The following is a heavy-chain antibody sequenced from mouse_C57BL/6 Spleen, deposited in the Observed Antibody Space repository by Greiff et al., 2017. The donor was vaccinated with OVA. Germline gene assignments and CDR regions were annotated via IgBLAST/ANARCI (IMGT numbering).Heavy chain of an antibody. D-gene: IGHD4-1*01. Sequence: VQLQQSGPELVKPGASVKISCKASGYAFSSSWMNWVKQRPGKGLEWIRRIYPGDGDTNYNGKFKGKATLTADKSSSTAYMQLSSLTSEDSAVYFCARELGHYFDYWGQGTTLTVSS. CDR3: ARELGHYFDY. CDR2: IYPGDGDT. CDR1: GYAFSSSW. V-gene: IGHV1-82*01. J-gene: IGHJ2*01.